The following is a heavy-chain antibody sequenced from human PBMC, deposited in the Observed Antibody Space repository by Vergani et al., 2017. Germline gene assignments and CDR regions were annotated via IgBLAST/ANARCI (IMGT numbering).Heavy chain of an antibody. D-gene: IGHD6-6*01. Sequence: EVQLVESGGGLVQPGRSLRLSCAASGFTFDDYAMHWVRQAPGKGLGWVSGISWYSGSIGYADSVKGRFTISRDNTKNSLYLQMNSLRAEDTALYYCAKDRAARPVNWFDPWGQGTLVTVSS. CDR2: ISWYSGSI. CDR3: AKDRAARPVNWFDP. V-gene: IGHV3-9*01. CDR1: GFTFDDYA. J-gene: IGHJ5*02.